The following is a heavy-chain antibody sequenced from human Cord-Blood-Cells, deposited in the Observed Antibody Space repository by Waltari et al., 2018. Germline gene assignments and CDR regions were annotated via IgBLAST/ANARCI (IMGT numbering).Heavy chain of an antibody. J-gene: IGHJ4*02. CDR1: GGSFSGYS. CDR2: INHSGST. Sequence: QVQLQQWGAGLLKPSETLSLTCAVYGGSFSGYSWSWIRQLPGKGLEWIGEINHSGSTNYNPSLKSRVTISVDTSKNQFSLKLSSVTAADTAVYYCASAGEITMVRGVIDLKNDYWGQGTLVTVSS. V-gene: IGHV4-34*01. D-gene: IGHD3-10*01. CDR3: ASAGEITMVRGVIDLKNDY.